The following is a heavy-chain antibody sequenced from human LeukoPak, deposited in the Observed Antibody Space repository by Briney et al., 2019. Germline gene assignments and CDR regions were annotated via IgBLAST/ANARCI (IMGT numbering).Heavy chain of an antibody. CDR2: ISSSSSTI. CDR3: ARESYYDSSGYGG. J-gene: IGHJ4*02. D-gene: IGHD3-22*01. CDR1: GFTFSSYS. V-gene: IGHV3-48*01. Sequence: GGSLRLSCAASGFTFSSYSMNWVRQAPGKGLEWVSYISSSSSTIYYADSVKGRFTISRDNAKNSLYLQMNSLRAEDTAVYYCARESYYDSSGYGGWGRGTLVTVSS.